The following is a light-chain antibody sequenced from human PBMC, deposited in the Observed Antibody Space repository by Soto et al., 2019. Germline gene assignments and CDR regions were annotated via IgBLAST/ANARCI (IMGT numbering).Light chain of an antibody. V-gene: IGLV2-23*02. CDR3: CSYAGSPYV. J-gene: IGLJ1*01. Sequence: QSLLTQPASVSGSPGQSITISFTGTSSDVGSYNLVSWYHQHPGKAPKLMIYEVSKRTPGVSNRFSGSKSGNTASLTISGLQAEDEADYYCCSYAGSPYVFGTGTKVTVL. CDR1: SSDVGSYNL. CDR2: EVS.